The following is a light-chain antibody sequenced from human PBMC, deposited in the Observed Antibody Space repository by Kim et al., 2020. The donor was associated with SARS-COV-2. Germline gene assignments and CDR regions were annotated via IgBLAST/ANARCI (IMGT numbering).Light chain of an antibody. CDR1: TSNIGTKT. J-gene: IGLJ2*01. V-gene: IGLV1-44*01. Sequence: GQRVTISGSGSTSNIGTKTIKWYQQLPGTAPRLLIFGDNQRPSGVPDRFSGSKSGTSASLAINGLQSEDEADYYCASWDDSLNGVVFGGGTQLTVL. CDR3: ASWDDSLNGVV. CDR2: GDN.